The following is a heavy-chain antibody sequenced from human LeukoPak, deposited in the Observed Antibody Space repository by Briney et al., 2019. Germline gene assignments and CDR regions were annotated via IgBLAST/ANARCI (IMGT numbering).Heavy chain of an antibody. Sequence: PSETLSLTCTVSGGSISSSSFYWGWIRQPPGKGLEWIGSIYHSGTTYYNPSLKSRVTISVDTSKNQFSLKLSSVTAADTAVYYCVRHEDGGYHRYWGQGTLVTVSS. V-gene: IGHV4-39*01. CDR3: VRHEDGGYHRY. J-gene: IGHJ4*02. CDR2: IYHSGTT. D-gene: IGHD5-12*01. CDR1: GGSISSSSFY.